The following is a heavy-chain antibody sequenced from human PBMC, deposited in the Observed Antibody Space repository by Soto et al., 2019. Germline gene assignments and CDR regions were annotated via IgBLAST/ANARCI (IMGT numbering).Heavy chain of an antibody. CDR1: GDSISTSNYY. V-gene: IGHV4-39*01. CDR2: IFYSGGT. J-gene: IGHJ4*02. Sequence: SETLSLTCTVSGDSISTSNYYWGWIRQPPGEGLEWIGHIFYSGGTYYNPSLKSRVTISVGTSKNQFSLKLNPITAADTAVYFCARRGGGDYLFDSWGQGMLVTVSS. D-gene: IGHD4-17*01. CDR3: ARRGGGDYLFDS.